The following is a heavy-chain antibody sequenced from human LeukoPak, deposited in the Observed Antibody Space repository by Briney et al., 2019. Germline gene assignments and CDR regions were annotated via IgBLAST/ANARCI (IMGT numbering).Heavy chain of an antibody. D-gene: IGHD3-22*01. CDR1: GFAVGSKY. CDR2: ISHSSSGT. J-gene: IGHJ4*02. V-gene: IGHV3-23*01. Sequence: GGSLRLSCAASGFAVGSKYMSWVRQAPGKGLEWVSAISHSSSGTYYVDSVKGRFTISRDNSRNTLYMQMNSLRVEDTAVYYCAKVINSGYYYYFDYWGQGTLVTVSS. CDR3: AKVINSGYYYYFDY.